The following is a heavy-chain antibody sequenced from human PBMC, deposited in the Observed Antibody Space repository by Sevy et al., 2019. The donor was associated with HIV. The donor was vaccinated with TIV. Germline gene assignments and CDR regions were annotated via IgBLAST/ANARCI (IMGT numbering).Heavy chain of an antibody. CDR2: ISYASSTI. CDR1: GFTFGSYS. Sequence: GGSLRLSCTASGFTFGSYSMNWVRQAPGKGLEWISYISYASSTIYYEDSVKGRFTVSRDNAKNSLYLQMNSLRAEDTAVYYCARGVAALPGYYYGTDVWGQGTTVTVSS. J-gene: IGHJ6*02. D-gene: IGHD6-6*01. CDR3: ARGVAALPGYYYGTDV. V-gene: IGHV3-48*01.